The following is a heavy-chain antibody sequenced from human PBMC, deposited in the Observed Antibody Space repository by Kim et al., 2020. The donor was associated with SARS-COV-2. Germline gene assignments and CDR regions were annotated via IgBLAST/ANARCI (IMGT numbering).Heavy chain of an antibody. CDR2: ISWNSGSI. J-gene: IGHJ6*02. CDR3: AKDMAVAGTEYYYYGMDV. D-gene: IGHD6-19*01. Sequence: GGSLRLSCAASGFTFDDYAMHWVRQAPGKGLEWVSGISWNSGSIGYADSVKGRFTISRDNAKNSLYLQMNSLRAEDTALYYCAKDMAVAGTEYYYYGMDVWGQGTTVTVSS. CDR1: GFTFDDYA. V-gene: IGHV3-9*01.